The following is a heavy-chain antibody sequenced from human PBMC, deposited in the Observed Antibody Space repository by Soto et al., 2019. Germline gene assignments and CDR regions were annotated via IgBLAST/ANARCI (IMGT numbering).Heavy chain of an antibody. CDR2: IIPILGIA. CDR3: ARATVRGVIGAFDI. D-gene: IGHD3-10*01. Sequence: SVKVSCKASGGTFSSYTISWVRQAPGQGLEWMGRIIPILGIANYAQKFQGRVTITADKSTSTAYMELSSLRSEDTAVYYCARATVRGVIGAFDIWGQGTMVTVSS. CDR1: GGTFSSYT. V-gene: IGHV1-69*02. J-gene: IGHJ3*02.